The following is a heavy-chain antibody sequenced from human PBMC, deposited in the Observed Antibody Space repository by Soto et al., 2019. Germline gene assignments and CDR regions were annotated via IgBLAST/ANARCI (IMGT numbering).Heavy chain of an antibody. Sequence: GGSLRLSCAASGFTFSSYGMHWVRQAPGKGLEWVAVISYDESNKYYEDSVKGRFTISRGNSKNRLDLQMNSLRAEDTAVYYCAKDRAQYYYDSSGYRGYFQHWGQGTLVTVSS. V-gene: IGHV3-30*18. J-gene: IGHJ1*01. CDR1: GFTFSSYG. CDR2: ISYDESNK. CDR3: AKDRAQYYYDSSGYRGYFQH. D-gene: IGHD3-22*01.